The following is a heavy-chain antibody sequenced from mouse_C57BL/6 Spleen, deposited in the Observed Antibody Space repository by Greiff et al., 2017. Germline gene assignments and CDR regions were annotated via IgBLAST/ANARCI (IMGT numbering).Heavy chain of an antibody. V-gene: IGHV1-15*01. CDR3: TRGWYFDV. Sequence: QVQLQQSGAELVRPGASVTLSCTASGYTFTDYEMHWVKQPPVHGLEWIGAIDPDTGGTAYNQKFKGKAILTADKSSSTAYMELRSLTSEDSAVYYCTRGWYFDVWGTGTTVTVSA. J-gene: IGHJ1*03. CDR2: IDPDTGGT. CDR1: GYTFTDYE.